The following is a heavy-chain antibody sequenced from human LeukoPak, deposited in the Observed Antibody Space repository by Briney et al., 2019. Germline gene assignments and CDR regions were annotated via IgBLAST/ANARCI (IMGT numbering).Heavy chain of an antibody. J-gene: IGHJ4*02. D-gene: IGHD6-19*01. CDR2: ISSSSSYI. CDR3: ARMVSSGCVNY. Sequence: GGSLRLSCAASGFTFSSYSMNWVRQAPGKGLEWVSSISSSSSYIYYADSVKGRFTISRDNAKNSLYLQMNSLRSEDTAVYYCARMVSSGCVNYWGQGTLVTVSS. V-gene: IGHV3-21*01. CDR1: GFTFSSYS.